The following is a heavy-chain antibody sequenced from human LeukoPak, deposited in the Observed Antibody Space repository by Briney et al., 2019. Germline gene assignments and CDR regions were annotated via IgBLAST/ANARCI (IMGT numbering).Heavy chain of an antibody. CDR1: GGSFSGHY. J-gene: IGHJ4*02. D-gene: IGHD6-6*01. CDR2: INHSGST. CDR3: ARAWSSSFVFDH. V-gene: IGHV4-34*09. Sequence: SETLSLTCAVYGGSFSGHYWSWIRQPPGKGLEWIGEINHSGSTYYNPSLKSRVTMSVDTSKNQLSLKVSSVTAADTAVYYCARAWSSSFVFDHWGQGTLVTVSS.